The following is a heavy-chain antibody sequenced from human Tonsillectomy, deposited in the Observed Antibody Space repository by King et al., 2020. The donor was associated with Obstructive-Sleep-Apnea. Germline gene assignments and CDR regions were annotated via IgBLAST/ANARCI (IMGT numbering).Heavy chain of an antibody. CDR2: IWYDGSNK. D-gene: IGHD3-22*01. CDR1: GFTFSSYG. Sequence: VQLVESGGGVVQPGRSLRLSCAASGFTFSSYGMHWVRQAPGKGLEGVAVIWYDGSNKYYADSVKGRFTISRDNSKNTLYLQMNSLRAEDTAVYYCAKEGTYYYVSSGYLPDYWGQGPLVTVSS. V-gene: IGHV3-33*06. CDR3: AKEGTYYYVSSGYLPDY. J-gene: IGHJ4*02.